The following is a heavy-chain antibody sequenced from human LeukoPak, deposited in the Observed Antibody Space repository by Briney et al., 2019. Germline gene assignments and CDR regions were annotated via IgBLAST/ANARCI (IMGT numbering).Heavy chain of an antibody. V-gene: IGHV1-69*13. J-gene: IGHJ4*02. Sequence: ASVKVSCKASGGTFTSYAISWVRQAHGQGLEWKGGIIPIFGTANYAKKYQGRVTITADESTSTAYMELSSLRSEDTAVYYCARGRLVATISSFDYWGQGTLVTVSS. D-gene: IGHD5-12*01. CDR3: ARGRLVATISSFDY. CDR2: IIPIFGTA. CDR1: GGTFTSYA.